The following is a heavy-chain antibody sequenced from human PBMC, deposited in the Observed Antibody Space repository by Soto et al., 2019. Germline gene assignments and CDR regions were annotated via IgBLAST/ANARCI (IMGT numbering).Heavy chain of an antibody. V-gene: IGHV5-51*01. CDR2: IYPGDSDT. CDR1: GYSFTSYW. J-gene: IGHJ4*02. Sequence: AESLKLSCKGSGYSFTSYWIGWVRQMPGKGLEWMGIIYPGDSDTRYSPSFQGQVTISADKSISTAYLQWSSLKASDTAMYYCARRGIAAAGPPYYWGQGTLVTVSS. CDR3: ARRGIAAAGPPYY. D-gene: IGHD6-13*01.